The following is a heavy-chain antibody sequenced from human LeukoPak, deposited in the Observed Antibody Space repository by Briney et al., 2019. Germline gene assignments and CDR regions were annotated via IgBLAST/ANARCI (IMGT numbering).Heavy chain of an antibody. D-gene: IGHD1-26*01. CDR2: MNPNSGNT. J-gene: IGHJ4*02. CDR3: VRGRTRRGWELRPWDY. CDR1: GYTFTSYD. Sequence: GASVKVSCKASGYTFTSYDINWVRQATGQGLEWMGWMNPNSGNTGYAQKFQGRVTMTRNTSISTAYMELSSLRSEDTAVYYCVRGRTRRGWELRPWDYWGQGTLVTVSS. V-gene: IGHV1-8*01.